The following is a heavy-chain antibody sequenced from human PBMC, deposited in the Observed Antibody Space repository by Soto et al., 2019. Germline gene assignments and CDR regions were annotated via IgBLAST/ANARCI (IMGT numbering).Heavy chain of an antibody. CDR3: ARGDCVGGTCYSLAGSFYYYMDV. V-gene: IGHV3-74*01. Sequence: VKLVESGGGLVQPGGSLRLSCAASGFTFTNYWMYWVRQAPGKGLVWVSRINSDGSVSSYADSVKGRLTISRDNVKNTLYLQMNSLRAEDTAVYYCARGDCVGGTCYSLAGSFYYYMDVWGKGTTVTVFS. CDR2: INSDGSVS. CDR1: GFTFTNYW. D-gene: IGHD2-15*01. J-gene: IGHJ6*03.